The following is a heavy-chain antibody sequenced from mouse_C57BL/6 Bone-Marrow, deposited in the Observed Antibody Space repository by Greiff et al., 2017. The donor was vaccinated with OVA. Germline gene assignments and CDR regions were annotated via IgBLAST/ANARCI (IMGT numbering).Heavy chain of an antibody. D-gene: IGHD1-1*01. CDR2: ISSGGDYI. CDR1: GFTFSSYA. CDR3: TRASDYYGSSYAAY. Sequence: EVNVVESGEGLVKPGGSLKLSCAASGFTFSSYAMSWVRQTPEKRLEWVAYISSGGDYIYYADTVKGRFTISRDNARNTLYLQMSSLKSEDTAMYYCTRASDYYGSSYAAYWGQGTLVTVSA. V-gene: IGHV5-9-1*02. J-gene: IGHJ3*01.